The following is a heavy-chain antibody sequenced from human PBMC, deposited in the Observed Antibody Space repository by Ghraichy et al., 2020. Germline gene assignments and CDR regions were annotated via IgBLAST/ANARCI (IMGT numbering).Heavy chain of an antibody. CDR1: GYTFTSYG. D-gene: IGHD3-3*01. CDR2: ISAYNGNT. V-gene: IGHV1-18*01. Sequence: ASVKVSCKASGYTFTSYGISWVRQAPGQGLEWMGWISAYNGNTNYAQKLQGRVTMTTDTSTSTAYMELRSLRSDDTAVYYCARPSEYYDFWSGYSASGYYGMDVWGQGTTVTVSS. J-gene: IGHJ6*02. CDR3: ARPSEYYDFWSGYSASGYYGMDV.